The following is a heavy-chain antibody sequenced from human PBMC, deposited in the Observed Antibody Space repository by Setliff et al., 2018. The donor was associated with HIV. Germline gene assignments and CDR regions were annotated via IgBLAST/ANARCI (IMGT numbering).Heavy chain of an antibody. V-gene: IGHV4-34*01. Sequence: SETLSLTCGISGGSFSGFYWAWIRQPPGKGLEWIGEINYSGKTNKNPSLKSRVTISADTSRTQFSLNLISVTAANTAVYYCARATYGSRAGTGLYFDSWGQGALVTVSS. D-gene: IGHD6-6*01. CDR2: INYSGKT. J-gene: IGHJ4*02. CDR1: GGSFSGFY. CDR3: ARATYGSRAGTGLYFDS.